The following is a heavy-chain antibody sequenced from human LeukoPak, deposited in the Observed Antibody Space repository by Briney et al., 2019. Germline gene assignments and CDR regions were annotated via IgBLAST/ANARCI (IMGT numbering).Heavy chain of an antibody. Sequence: GESLKISCKGSGYSFTSYWIGWVRQMPGKGLEWMGIIYPGDSDTRYSPSFQGQVTISADKSISTAYLQWSSLKASDTAMYYCARHISSGSHYYYYYMDVWGKGTTVTVSS. CDR2: IYPGDSDT. J-gene: IGHJ6*03. CDR3: ARHISSGSHYYYYYMDV. V-gene: IGHV5-51*01. D-gene: IGHD1-26*01. CDR1: GYSFTSYW.